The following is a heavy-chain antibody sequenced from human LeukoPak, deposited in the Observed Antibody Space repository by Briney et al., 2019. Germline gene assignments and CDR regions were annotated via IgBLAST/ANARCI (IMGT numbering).Heavy chain of an antibody. CDR1: GFTFSDYY. CDR2: ISSSGSTI. V-gene: IGHV3-11*01. J-gene: IGHJ4*02. D-gene: IGHD6-19*01. Sequence: GGSLRLSCAASGFTFSDYYMRWIRQAPGKGLEWVSYISSSGSTIYYADSVKRRFTISRDNAKNSLYLQMNSLRAEDTAVYYCARAGSSGWDKNYFDYWGQGTLVTVSS. CDR3: ARAGSSGWDKNYFDY.